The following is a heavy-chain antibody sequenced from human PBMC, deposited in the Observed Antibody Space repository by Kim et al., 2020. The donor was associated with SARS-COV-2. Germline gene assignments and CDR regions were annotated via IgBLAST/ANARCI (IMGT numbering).Heavy chain of an antibody. J-gene: IGHJ5*02. Sequence: SVEGRLTISRDNSKNTLYLQMSSQRAEDTAVYYCARERRVTLTYNWFDPWGQGTLVSVSS. V-gene: IGHV3-30*07. CDR3: ARERRVTLTYNWFDP.